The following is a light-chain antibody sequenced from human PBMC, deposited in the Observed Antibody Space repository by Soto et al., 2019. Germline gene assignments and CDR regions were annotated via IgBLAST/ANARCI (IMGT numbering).Light chain of an antibody. CDR3: SSYTGTNTLYL. CDR1: SSDIGDYNF. Sequence: QSALAQPASVSGSPGQSITISCTGTSSDIGDYNFVSWYQQYPGKAPKLMIYEVSNRPSGVSNRFSASKSGNKASLTISGLQAEDEAAYYCSSYTGTNTLYLFGTGSKVTVL. CDR2: EVS. V-gene: IGLV2-14*01. J-gene: IGLJ1*01.